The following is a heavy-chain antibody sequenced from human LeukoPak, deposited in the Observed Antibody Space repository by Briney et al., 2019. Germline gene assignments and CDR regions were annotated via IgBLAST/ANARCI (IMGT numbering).Heavy chain of an antibody. D-gene: IGHD3-10*01. CDR1: GGSISTHY. V-gene: IGHV4-59*11. CDR2: IYYTGST. CDR3: ARAQYASGSFFDY. Sequence: SETLSLTCTVSGGSISTHYWSWIRQPPGKGLEWIGYIYYTGSTNYNPSFKSRVTMAIDTSKNQFSLELTFVSAADTAVYYCARAQYASGSFFDYWGQGTLATVSS. J-gene: IGHJ4*02.